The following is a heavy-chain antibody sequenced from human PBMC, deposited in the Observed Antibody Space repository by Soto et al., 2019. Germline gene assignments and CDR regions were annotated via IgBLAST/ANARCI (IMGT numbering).Heavy chain of an antibody. D-gene: IGHD5-12*01. CDR1: GFTFSSYA. CDR3: ARDIRDGYNYYYCYGMDV. CDR2: ISYDGSNK. Sequence: GGSLRLSCAASGFTFSSYAMHWVRQAPGKGLEWVAVISYDGSNKYYADSVKGRFTISRDNSKNTLYLQMNSLRAEDTAVYYCARDIRDGYNYYYCYGMDVWGQGSTFTVS. J-gene: IGHJ6*02. V-gene: IGHV3-30-3*01.